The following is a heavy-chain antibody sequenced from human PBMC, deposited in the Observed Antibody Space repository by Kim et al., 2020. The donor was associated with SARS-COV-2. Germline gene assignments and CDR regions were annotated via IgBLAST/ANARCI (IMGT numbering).Heavy chain of an antibody. Sequence: ASVKVSCKASGYTFTSYGISWVRQAPGQGLEWMGWIIAYNGNTNYAQKLQGRVTMTTDTSTITAYMELRSLRSDDTAVYYCARQVCGGDCYSWEYYYGMDVWGQGTTVTVSS. J-gene: IGHJ6*02. CDR2: IIAYNGNT. D-gene: IGHD2-21*02. CDR1: GYTFTSYG. CDR3: ARQVCGGDCYSWEYYYGMDV. V-gene: IGHV1-18*04.